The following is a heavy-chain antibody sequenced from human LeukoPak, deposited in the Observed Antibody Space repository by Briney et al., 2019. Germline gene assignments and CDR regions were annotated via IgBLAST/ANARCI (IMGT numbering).Heavy chain of an antibody. Sequence: SETLSLTCTVSGGSISSYYWSWIRQPPGKGLEWIGYIYYSGSTNYNPSLKSRVTISVDTSKNQFSLKLSSVTAADTAVYYCARAGAADAFDIWGQGTMVAVSS. CDR2: IYYSGST. J-gene: IGHJ3*02. V-gene: IGHV4-59*01. CDR1: GGSISSYY. CDR3: ARAGAADAFDI. D-gene: IGHD1-26*01.